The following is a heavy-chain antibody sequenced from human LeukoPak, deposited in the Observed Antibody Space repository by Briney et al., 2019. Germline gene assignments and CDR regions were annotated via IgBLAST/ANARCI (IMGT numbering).Heavy chain of an antibody. J-gene: IGHJ5*02. CDR1: GYTFTSYY. CDR2: INPSGGST. V-gene: IGHV1-46*04. D-gene: IGHD6-19*01. Sequence: ASVKVPCKASGYTFTSYYMHWVRQAPGQGLEWMGVINPSGGSTIYAQKLQGRVTMTRDTSTSTVYMELRSLRSDDTAVYYCARDPSNSSGWKTWFDPWGQGTLVTVTS. CDR3: ARDPSNSSGWKTWFDP.